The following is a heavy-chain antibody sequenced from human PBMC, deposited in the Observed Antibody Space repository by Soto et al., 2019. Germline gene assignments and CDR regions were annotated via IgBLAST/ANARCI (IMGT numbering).Heavy chain of an antibody. J-gene: IGHJ4*02. Sequence: ASVKVSCKASGYTFTNYAIHWVRLAPGQRLEWMGWINAGNGNAKYSEKFQGRVTITRDTSANTVYMEVSSLRSEDTAVYYCARDRIGAAPTYDYWGQGTLVTVSS. CDR2: INAGNGNA. V-gene: IGHV1-3*01. CDR1: GYTFTNYA. CDR3: ARDRIGAAPTYDY. D-gene: IGHD6-13*01.